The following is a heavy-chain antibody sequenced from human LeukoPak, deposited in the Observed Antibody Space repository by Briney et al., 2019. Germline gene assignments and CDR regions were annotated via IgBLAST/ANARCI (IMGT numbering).Heavy chain of an antibody. Sequence: GGSLRLSCAASGFTFSRSWMSWVRQAAGKGLERVSSISSSSSYIYYADSVKGRFTISRDNAKNSLYLQMNSLRAEDTAVYYCARTEVAFDIWGQGTMVTVSS. CDR3: ARTEVAFDI. J-gene: IGHJ3*02. V-gene: IGHV3-21*01. CDR2: ISSSSSYI. CDR1: GFTFSRSW.